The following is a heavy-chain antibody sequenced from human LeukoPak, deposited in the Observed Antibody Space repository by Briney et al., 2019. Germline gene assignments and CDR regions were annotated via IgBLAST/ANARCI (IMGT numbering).Heavy chain of an antibody. CDR3: ARRETDYSNYNWFDP. CDR1: GYTFTSYY. J-gene: IGHJ5*02. V-gene: IGHV1-46*01. CDR2: INPSGGST. D-gene: IGHD4-11*01. Sequence: ASVKVSCKASGYTFTSYYMHWVRQAPGQGLGWMGIINPSGGSTSYAQKFQGRVTMTRDTSTSTVYMELSSLRSEDTAVYYCARRETDYSNYNWFDPWGQGTLVTVSS.